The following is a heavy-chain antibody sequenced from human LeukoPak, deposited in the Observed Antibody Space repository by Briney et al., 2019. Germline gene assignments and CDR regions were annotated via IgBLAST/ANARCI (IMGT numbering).Heavy chain of an antibody. D-gene: IGHD1-26*01. CDR2: IHYTGTT. CDR1: GGSINSHY. CDR3: AANRVGTYDRPFDI. Sequence: SETLSLTCTASGGSINSHYWSWIRQPPGKGLEWIGDIHYTGTTKYNPSVKSRVTISIDTSKNQFSLELSSVTATDTAVYLCAANRVGTYDRPFDIWGQGTMVTVSS. V-gene: IGHV4-59*08. J-gene: IGHJ3*02.